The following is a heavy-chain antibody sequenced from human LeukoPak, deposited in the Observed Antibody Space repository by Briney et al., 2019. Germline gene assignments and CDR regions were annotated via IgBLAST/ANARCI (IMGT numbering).Heavy chain of an antibody. D-gene: IGHD1/OR15-1a*01. Sequence: SVTVSCMASGGTLSSYAISWVRQAPGQGLEWMGRIIPILGIANCAQKFQGRVTITADESTNTAYMELSSLRSEDTAVYYCARDVPSWNKVEWFDPWGQGTLVTVSS. CDR2: IIPILGIA. CDR1: GGTLSSYA. V-gene: IGHV1-69*04. CDR3: ARDVPSWNKVEWFDP. J-gene: IGHJ5*02.